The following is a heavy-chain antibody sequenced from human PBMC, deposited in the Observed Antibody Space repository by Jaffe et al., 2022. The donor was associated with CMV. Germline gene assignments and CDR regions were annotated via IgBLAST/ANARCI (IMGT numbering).Heavy chain of an antibody. V-gene: IGHV3-33*08. D-gene: IGHD5-18*01. Sequence: QVQLVESGGGVVQPGRSLRLSCAASGFTFSSYGMHWVRQAPGKGLEWVAVIWYDGSNKYYADSVKGRFTISRDNSKNTLYLQMNSLRAEDTAVYYCAREYTAMVMVGAFDIWGQGTMVTVSS. CDR2: IWYDGSNK. CDR1: GFTFSSYG. J-gene: IGHJ3*02. CDR3: AREYTAMVMVGAFDI.